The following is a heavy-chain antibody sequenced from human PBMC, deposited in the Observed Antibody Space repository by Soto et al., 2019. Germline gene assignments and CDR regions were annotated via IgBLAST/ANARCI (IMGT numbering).Heavy chain of an antibody. CDR3: AKETAAQGYTSIAH. Sequence: QVQLVESGGGVVQPGRSLRLSCGASGFTFSGYGMHWVRQAPGKGLEWVAVISYDGDHQYYTDSMKGRFTTSRDNSKNTLYLQMNSLRLEDTAVYYCAKETAAQGYTSIAHWGQGTLVTVSS. CDR2: ISYDGDHQ. D-gene: IGHD3-16*02. V-gene: IGHV3-30*18. J-gene: IGHJ4*02. CDR1: GFTFSGYG.